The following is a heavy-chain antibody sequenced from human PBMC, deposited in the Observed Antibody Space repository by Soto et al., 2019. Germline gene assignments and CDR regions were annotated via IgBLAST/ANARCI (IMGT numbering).Heavy chain of an antibody. V-gene: IGHV3-74*01. CDR1: GFTFSSYW. J-gene: IGHJ6*02. Sequence: GALRLSCAASGFTFSSYWMHWVRQAPGKGLVWVSRMNEDGGTTDYADSVKGRFTISRDNAKNTLYLQMNSLRVEDTAVYYCASDLSGRADVWGQGTTVTVSS. D-gene: IGHD3-10*01. CDR3: ASDLSGRADV. CDR2: MNEDGGTT.